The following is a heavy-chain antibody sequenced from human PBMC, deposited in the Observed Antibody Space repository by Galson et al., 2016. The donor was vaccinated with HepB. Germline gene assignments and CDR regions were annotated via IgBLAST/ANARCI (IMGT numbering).Heavy chain of an antibody. CDR1: AGSISSGGYS. V-gene: IGHV4-30-2*01. Sequence: TLFLTCTVSAGSISSGGYSWSWIRQPPGKALEWIGHIYQSGNTDYHPSLRSRATISIDTSRNQFALKRTSVTAADTAVYYCARALDSGGHYFDSWGQGTLVTVSS. CDR3: ARALDSGGHYFDS. D-gene: IGHD4-23*01. CDR2: IYQSGNT. J-gene: IGHJ4*02.